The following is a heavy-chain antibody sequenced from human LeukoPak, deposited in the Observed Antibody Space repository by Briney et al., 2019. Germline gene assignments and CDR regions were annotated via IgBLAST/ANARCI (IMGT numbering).Heavy chain of an antibody. J-gene: IGHJ6*03. V-gene: IGHV3-7*01. CDR3: ARERRASYYMDV. Sequence: PGGSLRLSCAASGFTFNTYYMSWVRQAPGKGLEWVANIKQDETGKYFVDSIKGRFTISRDNARSSLYLQMNSLRVEDTAVYYCARERRASYYMDVWGKGTTVTVSS. CDR2: IKQDETGK. CDR1: GFTFNTYY.